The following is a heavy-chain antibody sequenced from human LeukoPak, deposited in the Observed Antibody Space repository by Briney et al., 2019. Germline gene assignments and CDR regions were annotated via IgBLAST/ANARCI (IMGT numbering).Heavy chain of an antibody. CDR2: INTDGSST. V-gene: IGHV3-74*01. CDR1: GFTLIRQA. D-gene: IGHD4/OR15-4a*01. J-gene: IGHJ3*02. CDR3: TREVPDDVDI. Sequence: GGSLRLFCSASGFTLIRQAMRWVRQAPGKGLVWVSRINTDGSSTSYADSVKGRFTISRDNAKNTVYLQVNSLRAEDTAVYVCTREVPDDVDIWDQGTIAIV.